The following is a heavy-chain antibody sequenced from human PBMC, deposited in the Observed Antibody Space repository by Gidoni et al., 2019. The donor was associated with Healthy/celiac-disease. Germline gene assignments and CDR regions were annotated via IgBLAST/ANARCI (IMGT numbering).Heavy chain of an antibody. CDR1: GFTFSSYS. J-gene: IGHJ4*02. CDR3: ARESPESDY. CDR2: ISSSSSYI. V-gene: IGHV3-21*01. Sequence: EVQLVESGGGLAKPGGSLRLSCAASGFTFSSYSMTWVRQAPGKGLEWVSSISSSSSYIYYADSVKGRFTISRDNAKNSLYLQMNSLRAEDTAVYYCARESPESDYWGQGTLVTVSS.